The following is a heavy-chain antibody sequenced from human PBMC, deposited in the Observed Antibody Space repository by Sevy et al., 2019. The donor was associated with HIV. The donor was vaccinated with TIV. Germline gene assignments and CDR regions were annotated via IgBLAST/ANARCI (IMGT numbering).Heavy chain of an antibody. CDR1: GFTFSVYW. J-gene: IGHJ4*02. CDR2: MKEDGSDK. D-gene: IGHD5-18*01. V-gene: IGHV3-7*01. CDR3: VREGVGGYSYSLDC. Sequence: GGSLRLSCAASGFTFSVYWMSWVRQAPGKGLEWVATMKEDGSDKDYVDSVKGRFTISRDNAKNSLYLQMNSLRAEATAVYYCVREGVGGYSYSLDCWGQGTLVTVSS.